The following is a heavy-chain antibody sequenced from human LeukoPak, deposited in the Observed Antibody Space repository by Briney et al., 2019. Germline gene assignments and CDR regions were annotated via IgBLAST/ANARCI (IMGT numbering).Heavy chain of an antibody. CDR2: ITTDGGTT. CDR3: VTSGVTNIGGGLDY. CDR1: GFTFSSCA. D-gene: IGHD4-17*01. Sequence: GGSLRLSCSASGFTFSSCAMHWVRQAPGKGLDYVSTITTDGGTTYYADSMKGRFTISRDNSKNTLYLQMSSLRPEDTALYYCVTSGVTNIGGGLDYWGQGTLVTVSS. V-gene: IGHV3-64D*09. J-gene: IGHJ4*02.